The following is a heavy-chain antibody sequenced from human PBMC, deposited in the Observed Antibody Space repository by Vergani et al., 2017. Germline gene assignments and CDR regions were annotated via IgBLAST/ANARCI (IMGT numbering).Heavy chain of an antibody. Sequence: QVQLVESGGGVVQPGGSLRLSCAASGFTFSSYGMHWVRQAPGKGLEWVAFIRYVGSNKYYADSVKGRFTISRDNSKNTLYLQMNSLRAEDTAVYHCAKGMQQLVFDYYYYCMDVWGQGTTVTVSS. CDR2: IRYVGSNK. J-gene: IGHJ6*02. D-gene: IGHD6-13*01. V-gene: IGHV3-30*02. CDR3: AKGMQQLVFDYYYYCMDV. CDR1: GFTFSSYG.